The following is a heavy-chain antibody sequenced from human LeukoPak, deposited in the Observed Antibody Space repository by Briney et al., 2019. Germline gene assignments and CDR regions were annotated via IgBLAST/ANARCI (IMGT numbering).Heavy chain of an antibody. Sequence: PSETLSLTCTVSGGSISSYYWSWIRQPPGKGLEWIGYIYYSGSTNYNPPLKSRVTISVDTSKNQFSLKLSSVTAADTAVYYCARDHSSGWYSLNYYYYGMDVWGQGTTVTVSS. CDR2: IYYSGST. D-gene: IGHD6-19*01. CDR1: GGSISSYY. V-gene: IGHV4-59*01. CDR3: ARDHSSGWYSLNYYYYGMDV. J-gene: IGHJ6*02.